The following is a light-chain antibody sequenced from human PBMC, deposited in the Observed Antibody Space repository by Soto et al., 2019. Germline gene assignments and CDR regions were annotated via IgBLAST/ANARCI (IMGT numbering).Light chain of an antibody. J-gene: IGLJ1*01. Sequence: QSALTQPPSASGSHGQSVTISCTGTSSDVGDYNFVSWYQQHPGKAPKLMIYEVSERPSGVPDRFSGSKSGNTASLTVSGLQAEDEADYYCSSFSGSNNYVFGTGTKLTVL. CDR1: SSDVGDYNF. V-gene: IGLV2-8*01. CDR2: EVS. CDR3: SSFSGSNNYV.